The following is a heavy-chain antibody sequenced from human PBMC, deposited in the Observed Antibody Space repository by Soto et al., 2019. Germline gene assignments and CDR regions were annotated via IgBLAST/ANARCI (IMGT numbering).Heavy chain of an antibody. CDR1: GGSFSGYY. J-gene: IGHJ4*02. CDR3: ARGRRTTVTIDY. V-gene: IGHV4-34*01. D-gene: IGHD4-17*01. CDR2: INHSGST. Sequence: SETVSLTCAVYGGSFSGYYWSWIRQPPGKGLEWIGEINHSGSTNYNPSLKSRVTISVDTSKNQFSLKLSSVTAADTAVYYCARGRRTTVTIDYWGQGTLVT.